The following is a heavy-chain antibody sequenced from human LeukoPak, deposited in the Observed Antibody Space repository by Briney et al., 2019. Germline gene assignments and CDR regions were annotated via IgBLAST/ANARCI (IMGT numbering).Heavy chain of an antibody. V-gene: IGHV6-1*01. Sequence: SQTLSLTCVVSGDSVSSKNGAWNWIRQSPSRGLEWLRRTYYRSKRYNDYAESMEGRMTISQDTSKNQYILNLNSVTPDDTAVYYCARDFGTTGWHTFDYWGQGTLVTVSS. D-gene: IGHD6-19*01. CDR1: GDSVSSKNGA. J-gene: IGHJ4*02. CDR2: TYYRSKRYN. CDR3: ARDFGTTGWHTFDY.